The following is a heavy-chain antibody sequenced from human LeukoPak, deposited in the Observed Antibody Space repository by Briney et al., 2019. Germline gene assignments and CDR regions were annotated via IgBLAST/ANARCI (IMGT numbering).Heavy chain of an antibody. V-gene: IGHV3-48*04. CDR2: ISSSGSTI. CDR1: GFTFSSYA. CDR3: ATGSSRGTFDY. J-gene: IGHJ4*02. D-gene: IGHD3-16*01. Sequence: PGGSLRLTCAASGFTFSSYAMSWVRQAPGKGLEWVSYISSSGSTIYYADSVKGRFTISRDNAKNSLYLQMNSLRAEDTAVYYCATGSSRGTFDYWGQGTLVTVSS.